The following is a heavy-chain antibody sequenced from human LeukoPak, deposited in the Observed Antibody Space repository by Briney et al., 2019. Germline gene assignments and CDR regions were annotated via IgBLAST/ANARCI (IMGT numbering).Heavy chain of an antibody. J-gene: IGHJ6*04. V-gene: IGHV1-69*06. CDR3: AREEYGMDV. Sequence: RISCKGSGYSFTSYWISWVRQMPGKGLEWMGGIIPIFGTANYAQKFQGRVTITADKSTSTAYMELSSLRSEDTAVYYCAREEYGMDVWGKGTTVTVSS. CDR1: GYSFTSYW. CDR2: IIPIFGTA.